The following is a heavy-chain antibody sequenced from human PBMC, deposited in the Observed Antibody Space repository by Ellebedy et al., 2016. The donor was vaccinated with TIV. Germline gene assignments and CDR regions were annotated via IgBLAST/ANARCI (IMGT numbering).Heavy chain of an antibody. CDR3: ARTFTERLEGLTTHWVLDY. V-gene: IGHV4-59*01. Sequence: WGSLRLSCSVSGVSISRDYWSWIRQPPGKGLEWIGFIHHSGSTNYNPSLKSRVTFSVDTSKNQFSLNLTSVTAADTALYYCARTFTERLEGLTTHWVLDYWGQGTLVTASS. CDR2: IHHSGST. D-gene: IGHD4-11*01. CDR1: GVSISRDY. J-gene: IGHJ4*02.